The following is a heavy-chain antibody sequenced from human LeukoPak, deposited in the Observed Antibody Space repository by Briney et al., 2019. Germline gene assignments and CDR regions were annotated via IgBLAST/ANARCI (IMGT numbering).Heavy chain of an antibody. CDR2: ISGDGGST. Sequence: GGSLRLSCAASGFTFDDYAMHWVRQAPAKGLEWVSLISGDGGSTYYADSVKGRFTISRDNSKHSLYLQMNSLRTEDTALHYFAVDKVGPLITSVRGVALSSYLGYWGENNPVTVSS. J-gene: IGHJ4*02. D-gene: IGHD3-10*01. CDR3: AVDKVGPLITSVRGVALSSYLGY. CDR1: GFTFDDYA. V-gene: IGHV3-43*02.